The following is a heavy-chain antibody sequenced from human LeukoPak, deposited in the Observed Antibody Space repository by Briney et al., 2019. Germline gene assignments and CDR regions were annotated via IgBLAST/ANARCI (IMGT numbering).Heavy chain of an antibody. CDR2: ISAYNGNT. D-gene: IGHD6-13*01. V-gene: IGHV1-18*01. J-gene: IGHJ6*02. Sequence: ASVKVSCKASGYSFTSYGINWVRQAPGQGLEWMGWISAYNGNTNYAQKLQGRVTMTTDTSTSTAYMELRSLRSDDTAVYYCARISHSSSWYIHYYYGMDVWGQGTTVTVSS. CDR3: ARISHSSSWYIHYYYGMDV. CDR1: GYSFTSYG.